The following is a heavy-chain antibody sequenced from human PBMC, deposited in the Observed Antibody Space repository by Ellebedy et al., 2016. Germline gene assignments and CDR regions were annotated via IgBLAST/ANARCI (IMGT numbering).Heavy chain of an antibody. CDR2: IWHDGGKE. CDR3: AREDRSGTYSHWSFDL. Sequence: GESLKISXVASGFSFSDYGMHWVRQSPGKGLEWVSFIWHDGGKEYYAASVKGRFTVSRDNFKKKLFLQLSSLRVDETAIYYCAREDRSGTYSHWSFDLWGRGTLVTVSS. J-gene: IGHJ2*01. CDR1: GFSFSDYG. V-gene: IGHV3-33*01. D-gene: IGHD3-10*01.